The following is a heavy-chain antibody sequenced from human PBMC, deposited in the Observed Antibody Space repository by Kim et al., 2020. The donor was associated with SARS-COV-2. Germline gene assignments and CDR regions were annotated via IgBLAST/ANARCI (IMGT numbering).Heavy chain of an antibody. Sequence: GGSLRLSCAASGFTFSSYAMHWVRQAPGKGLEWVAVISYDGSNKYYADSVKGRFTISRDNSKNTLYLQMNSLRAEDTAVYYCARDPQKELRYFDWLLPPGYYYYYGMDVWGQGTTVTVSS. D-gene: IGHD3-9*01. CDR1: GFTFSSYA. CDR2: ISYDGSNK. V-gene: IGHV3-30*04. CDR3: ARDPQKELRYFDWLLPPGYYYYYGMDV. J-gene: IGHJ6*02.